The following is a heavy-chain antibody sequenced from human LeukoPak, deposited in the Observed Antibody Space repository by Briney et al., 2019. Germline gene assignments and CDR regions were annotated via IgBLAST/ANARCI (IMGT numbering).Heavy chain of an antibody. CDR3: ARDDYSNYLPVDY. J-gene: IGHJ4*02. D-gene: IGHD4-11*01. Sequence: GGSLRLSCAASGFTFSSYGMSWVRQAPGKGLEWVSYISSSGSTIYYADSVKGRFTISRDNAKNSLYLQMNSLRAEDTAVYYCARDDYSNYLPVDYWSQGTLVTVSS. CDR1: GFTFSSYG. V-gene: IGHV3-48*04. CDR2: ISSSGSTI.